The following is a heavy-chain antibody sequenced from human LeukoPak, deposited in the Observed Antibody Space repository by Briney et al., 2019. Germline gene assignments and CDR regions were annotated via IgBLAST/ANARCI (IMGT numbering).Heavy chain of an antibody. CDR1: GFTVSTNY. V-gene: IGHV3-53*01. J-gene: IGHJ4*02. CDR3: ARGSGGHGGGPAFDY. CDR2: IYSGDST. Sequence: PGGSLRLSCAASGFTVSTNYMSWVRHAPGKGLEWVSVIYSGDSTYYADSVKGRFTISRDNSKNTLYPQMNSLRAEDTAVYYCARGSGGHGGGPAFDYWGQGTLVTVSS. D-gene: IGHD2-15*01.